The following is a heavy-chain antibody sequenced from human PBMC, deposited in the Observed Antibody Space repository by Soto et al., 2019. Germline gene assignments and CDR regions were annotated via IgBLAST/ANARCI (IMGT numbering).Heavy chain of an antibody. CDR1: GGTFSTYG. V-gene: IGHV1-69*06. Sequence: QVQLVQSGAEVKKPGSSVKVSCQVSGGTFSTYGLGWVRQAPGQGLEWMGAIIPFVGTANYGQKFRERVTITADRSTTTTYMEVESLTLEDTAVYYCVRRTEGKEGYIYWGQGTLVSVS. CDR3: VRRTEGKEGYIY. J-gene: IGHJ4*02. D-gene: IGHD2-2*02. CDR2: IIPFVGTA.